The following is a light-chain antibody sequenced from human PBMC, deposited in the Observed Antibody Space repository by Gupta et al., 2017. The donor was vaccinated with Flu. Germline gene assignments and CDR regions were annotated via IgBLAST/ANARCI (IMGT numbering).Light chain of an antibody. CDR1: ISDLGAGFD. CDR2: GNI. J-gene: IGLJ3*02. CDR3: QSWDSHLSVWV. Sequence: QPMLTQPPSVSGAPGQTVTMSCAGSISDLGAGFDVHWYQKHPGTAPKLLIYGNINRPSGVPDRFSGSKSGTSASLAISGLQAEDEADYYCQSWDSHLSVWVFGGGTKLTVL. V-gene: IGLV1-40*01.